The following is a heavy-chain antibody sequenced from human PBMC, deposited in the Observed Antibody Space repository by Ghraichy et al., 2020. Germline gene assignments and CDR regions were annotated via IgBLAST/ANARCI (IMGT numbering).Heavy chain of an antibody. V-gene: IGHV4-39*01. J-gene: IGHJ3*02. CDR2: VYSLAST. CDR3: ARPPSGYGSGRDAFDI. CDR1: GGSISSSSEF. Sequence: SETLSLTCTVSGGSISSSSEFWSWIRQPPGKGLEWIGTVYSLASTYFNPSLKSRATISVESSKSQFSLKLRSVTAADTAVYYCARPPSGYGSGRDAFDIWGQGTMVTVSS. D-gene: IGHD3-10*01.